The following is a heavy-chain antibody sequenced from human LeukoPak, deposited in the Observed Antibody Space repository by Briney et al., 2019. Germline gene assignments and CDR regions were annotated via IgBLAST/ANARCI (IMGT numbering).Heavy chain of an antibody. D-gene: IGHD2-15*01. CDR2: IYYSGST. V-gene: IGHV4-30-4*01. CDR1: GGSISSGDYY. Sequence: SETLSLTCTVSGGSISSGDYYWSWIRQPPGKGLEWIGYIYYSGSTYYNPSLKSRVTISVDTSKNQFSLKLSSVTAADTAVYYCARGSIVGYCSGGSCSYGMDVWGQGTTVTVSS. CDR3: ARGSIVGYCSGGSCSYGMDV. J-gene: IGHJ6*02.